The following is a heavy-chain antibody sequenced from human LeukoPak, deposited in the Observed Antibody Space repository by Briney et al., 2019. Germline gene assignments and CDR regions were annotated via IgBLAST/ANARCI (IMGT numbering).Heavy chain of an antibody. CDR2: IYPGDSDT. CDR1: GYSFTSYW. J-gene: IGHJ6*02. D-gene: IGHD2-2*02. V-gene: IGHV5-51*01. CDR3: ARLRYCSSTSCYTLYGMDV. Sequence: GESLKISCKGSGYSFTSYWIGWVRQMPGKGLEWMGTIYPGDSDTRYSPSFQGQVTISADKSISTAYLQWSSPKASDTAMYYCARLRYCSSTSCYTLYGMDVWGQGTTVTVSS.